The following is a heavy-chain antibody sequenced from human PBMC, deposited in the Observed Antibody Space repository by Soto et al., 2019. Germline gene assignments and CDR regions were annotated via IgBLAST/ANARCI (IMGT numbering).Heavy chain of an antibody. J-gene: IGHJ5*02. CDR2: IYYSGSI. CDR1: GGSINSRGYY. CDR3: VRQSESTGYFYGWFDP. V-gene: IGHV4-31*03. D-gene: IGHD3-9*01. Sequence: QVQLQESGPGLVRPSQTLSLTCTVSGGSINSRGYYWTWIRQHPGKGLEWIGNIYYSGSIHFNPSLKSRLTMLVDTSENQFSLKLTSVTAADTAVYYCVRQSESTGYFYGWFDPWGQGTLVTVSS.